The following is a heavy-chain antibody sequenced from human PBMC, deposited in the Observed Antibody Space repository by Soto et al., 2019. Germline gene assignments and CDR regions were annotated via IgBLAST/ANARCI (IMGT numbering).Heavy chain of an antibody. J-gene: IGHJ4*02. CDR2: ISYDGSNK. D-gene: IGHD3-10*01. CDR3: AKDAVDLGWSVEFDY. Sequence: SLRLSCAASGFTFSSYGMHWVRQAPGKGLEWVAVISYDGSNKYYADSVKGRFTISRDNSKNTLYLQMNSLRAEDTAVYYCAKDAVDLGWSVEFDYWGQGPLVTVSS. CDR1: GFTFSSYG. V-gene: IGHV3-30*18.